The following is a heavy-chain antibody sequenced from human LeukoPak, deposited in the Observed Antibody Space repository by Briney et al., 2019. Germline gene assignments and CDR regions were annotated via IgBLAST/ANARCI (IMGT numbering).Heavy chain of an antibody. CDR3: ARHSLSYPAGFDS. CDR2: INSGDGDT. J-gene: IGHJ4*02. CDR1: GYTFTTYA. Sequence: ASVKVSCKASGYTFTTYAIHWVRQAPGQRLEWMGWINSGDGDTKHSQTFQGRVPITRDTSASTAYMELSSLRSEDTAVYYCARHSLSYPAGFDSWGQGTLVTVSS. D-gene: IGHD2/OR15-2a*01. V-gene: IGHV1-3*01.